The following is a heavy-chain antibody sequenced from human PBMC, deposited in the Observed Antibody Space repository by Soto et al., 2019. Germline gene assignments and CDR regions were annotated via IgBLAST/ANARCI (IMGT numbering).Heavy chain of an antibody. CDR1: GFTFSSYA. J-gene: IGHJ4*02. CDR2: ISGSGGST. V-gene: IGHV3-23*01. D-gene: IGHD4-4*01. CDR3: AKDKFPHDYSNYVPWRGPFDY. Sequence: PGGSLRLSCAASGFTFSSYAMSWVRQAPGKGLEWVSAISGSGGSTYYADSVKGRFTISRDNSKNTLYLQMNSLRAEDTAVYYCAKDKFPHDYSNYVPWRGPFDYWGQGTLVTVSS.